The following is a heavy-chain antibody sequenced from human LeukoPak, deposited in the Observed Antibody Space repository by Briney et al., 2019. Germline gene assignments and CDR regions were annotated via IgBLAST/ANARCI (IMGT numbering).Heavy chain of an antibody. J-gene: IGHJ4*02. D-gene: IGHD3-10*01. CDR2: INHSGST. CDR3: ARHAQGKLRTYYYGSGSYYGGIDY. Sequence: GSLRLSCAASGFTFSSYSMNWVRQPPGKGLEWIGEINHSGSTNYNPSLKSRVTISVDTSKNQFSLKLSSVTAADTAVYYCARHAQGKLRTYYYGSGSYYGGIDYWGQGTLVTVSS. CDR1: GFTFSSYS. V-gene: IGHV4-34*01.